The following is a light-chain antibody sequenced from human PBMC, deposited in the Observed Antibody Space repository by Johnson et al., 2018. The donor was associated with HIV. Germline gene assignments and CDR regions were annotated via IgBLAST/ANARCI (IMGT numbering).Light chain of an antibody. V-gene: IGLV1-51*01. Sequence: QSVLTQPPSVSAAPGQKVTISCSGSSSNIGNNYVYWYQQLPGTAPKLLIYDNNKRPSGIPDRFSGSKSGTSATLGITGLQTGDEADYYCGTWDSSLSAYVVATGPKVTSL. J-gene: IGLJ1*01. CDR1: SSNIGNNY. CDR3: GTWDSSLSAYV. CDR2: DNN.